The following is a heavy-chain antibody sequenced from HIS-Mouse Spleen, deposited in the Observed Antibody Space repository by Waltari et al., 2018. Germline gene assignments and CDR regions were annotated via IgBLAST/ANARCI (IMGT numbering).Heavy chain of an antibody. J-gene: IGHJ2*01. CDR2: IYYSGST. V-gene: IGHV4-39*07. CDR3: AREIPYSSSWYDWYFDL. Sequence: QLQLQESGPGLVKPSETLSLTCTVSGGSISSSSYYWGWIRQPPGKGLGWIGSIYYSGSTYYNPSLKSLVTISVDTSKNQFSLKLGAVTAADTAVYYCAREIPYSSSWYDWYFDLWGRGTLVTVSS. CDR1: GGSISSSSYY. D-gene: IGHD6-13*01.